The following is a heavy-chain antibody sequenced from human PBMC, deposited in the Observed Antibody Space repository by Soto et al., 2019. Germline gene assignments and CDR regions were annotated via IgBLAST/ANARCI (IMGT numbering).Heavy chain of an antibody. CDR3: ARVGDISSSSPTYYFDY. CDR1: GYSISSGYY. CDR2: IYHSGST. V-gene: IGHV4-38-2*01. Sequence: PSETLSLTCAVSGYSISSGYYWGWIRQPPGKGLEWIGSIYHSGSTYYNPSLKGRVTISVDTSKNQFSLRLSSVTAADTAAYYCARVGDISSSSPTYYFDYWGQGTLVTVS. J-gene: IGHJ4*02. D-gene: IGHD6-6*01.